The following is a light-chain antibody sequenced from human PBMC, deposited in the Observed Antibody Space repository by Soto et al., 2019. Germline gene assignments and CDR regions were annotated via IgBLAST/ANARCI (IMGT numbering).Light chain of an antibody. V-gene: IGKV3-20*01. CDR1: QTVSSTY. CDR2: GAS. J-gene: IGKJ4*01. CDR3: QQYGKLPLT. Sequence: EIVLTQSPGTLSLSPGERATLSCRASQTVSSTYLAWYQQTPGQAPRLLIYGASSRATGIPDRFSGSGSGTDFTLTISRLEPEDFAVYYCQQYGKLPLTFGGGTKVEI.